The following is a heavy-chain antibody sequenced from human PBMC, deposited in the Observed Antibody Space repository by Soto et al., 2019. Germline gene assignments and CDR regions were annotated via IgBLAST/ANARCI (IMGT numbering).Heavy chain of an antibody. V-gene: IGHV3-53*01. CDR2: LYSDGTT. CDR1: GFSFRNNY. Sequence: EVQVVESGGGLMQPGGSLRISCAASGFSFRNNYISWVRQAPGKGLEWVSVLYSDGTTHSADSLKGRFTMSSDSSKYTFYLQMSGLRAEDTAMYYCSITVGARDGFDIWGPGTMVTVSS. D-gene: IGHD1-26*01. CDR3: SITVGARDGFDI. J-gene: IGHJ3*02.